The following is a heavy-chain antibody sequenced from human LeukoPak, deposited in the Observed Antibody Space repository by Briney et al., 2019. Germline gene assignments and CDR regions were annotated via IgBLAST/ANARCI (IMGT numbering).Heavy chain of an antibody. J-gene: IGHJ4*02. D-gene: IGHD3-9*01. V-gene: IGHV4-59*01. Sequence: SETLSLTCTVSGGSISSYYWSWIRQRPGKGLEWIGYIYYSGSTNYNPSLKSRVTIPVHTPKHQFSPTPSSVTAADTAVYYCARHYEIKNRYYFDYWGQGTLVTVSS. CDR2: IYYSGST. CDR1: GGSISSYY. CDR3: ARHYEIKNRYYFDY.